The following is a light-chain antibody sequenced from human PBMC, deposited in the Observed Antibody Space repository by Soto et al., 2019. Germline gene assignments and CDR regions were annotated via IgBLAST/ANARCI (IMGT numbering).Light chain of an antibody. Sequence: DIHMTQSPSTLSVSGLDIVTITGRASQTISSWLAWYQQKPGKAPKLLIYKASTLKSGVPSRFSGSGSGTEFTLTISSLQPDDFATYYCQHYNSYSEAFGQGTKVDIK. J-gene: IGKJ1*01. CDR1: QTISSW. CDR3: QHYNSYSEA. V-gene: IGKV1-5*03. CDR2: KAS.